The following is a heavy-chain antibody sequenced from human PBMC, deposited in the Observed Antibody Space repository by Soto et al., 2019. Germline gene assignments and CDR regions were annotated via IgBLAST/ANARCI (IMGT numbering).Heavy chain of an antibody. Sequence: SETLSLTCTVSGGSISSYYWSWIRQPPGKGLDYIGYIHYSGSTNYNPSLKSRVTISLDTTKNQFSLKLSSVTAADTAVYYCARHGLGLDYWGQGTLVTVSS. CDR3: ARHGLGLDY. CDR1: GGSISSYY. V-gene: IGHV4-59*08. J-gene: IGHJ4*02. CDR2: IHYSGST. D-gene: IGHD1-26*01.